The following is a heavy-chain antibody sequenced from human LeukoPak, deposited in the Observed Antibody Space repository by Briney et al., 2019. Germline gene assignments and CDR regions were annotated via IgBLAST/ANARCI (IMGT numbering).Heavy chain of an antibody. D-gene: IGHD3-3*01. CDR3: ASLGVWSGYYRSPPDY. CDR2: IYYSGST. Sequence: PSETLSPTCTVSGGSISSYYWSWIRQPPGKGLEWIGYIYYSGSTNYNPSLKSRVTISVDTSKNQFSLKLSSVTAADTAVYYCASLGVWSGYYRSPPDYWGQGTLVTVSS. V-gene: IGHV4-59*01. J-gene: IGHJ4*02. CDR1: GGSISSYY.